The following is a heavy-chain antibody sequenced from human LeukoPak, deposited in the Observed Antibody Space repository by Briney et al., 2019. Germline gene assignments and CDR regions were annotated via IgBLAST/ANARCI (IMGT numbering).Heavy chain of an antibody. V-gene: IGHV3-7*01. D-gene: IGHD4-23*01. Sequence: TGGSLRLSCAASGFTFSDYWVDWVRQAPGKGLEWVANIKEDGSAKNYLDSVKGRFTISRDNAKNSLYLQMNNLRAEDTAVYYCARNRGWQQFDYWGQGTLVTVSS. CDR1: GFTFSDYW. CDR3: ARNRGWQQFDY. J-gene: IGHJ4*02. CDR2: IKEDGSAK.